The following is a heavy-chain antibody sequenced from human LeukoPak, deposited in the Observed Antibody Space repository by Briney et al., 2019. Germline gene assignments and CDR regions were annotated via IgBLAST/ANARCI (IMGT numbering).Heavy chain of an antibody. V-gene: IGHV4-61*02. CDR2: IYTSGST. CDR3: ARSTVIWFDH. J-gene: IGHJ5*02. D-gene: IGHD4-11*01. CDR1: GGSISSGSYY. Sequence: SQTLSLTCTVSGGSISSGSYYWSWIRQPAGKGLEWIGRIYTSGSTNYNPSLKSRVTISVDTSKNQFSLKLSSVTAADTAVYYCARSTVIWFDHWGQGTLVTVSS.